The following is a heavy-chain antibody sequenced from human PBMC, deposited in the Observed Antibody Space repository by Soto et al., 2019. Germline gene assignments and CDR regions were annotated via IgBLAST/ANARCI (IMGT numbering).Heavy chain of an antibody. Sequence: EVQLLESGGGLVQPGGSLRLSCAASGFTFSSYAMSWVRQAPGKGLEWVSAISGSGGSTYYADSVKGRFTISRDNSKKPLYLQMNSLRAEDTAVYYCAKVPSGYRQGYWGQGTLVTVSS. V-gene: IGHV3-23*01. CDR3: AKVPSGYRQGY. J-gene: IGHJ4*02. D-gene: IGHD6-13*01. CDR1: GFTFSSYA. CDR2: ISGSGGST.